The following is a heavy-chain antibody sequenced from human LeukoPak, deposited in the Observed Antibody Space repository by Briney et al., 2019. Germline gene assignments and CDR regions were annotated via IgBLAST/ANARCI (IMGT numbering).Heavy chain of an antibody. V-gene: IGHV4-59*01. Sequence: PSETLSLTCTVSGGSISSYYWSWIRQPPGKGLEWLGYIYYSGSTNYNPSLKSRVTISVDTSKNQFSLKLSSVTAADTAVYYCARLFYDSSGYYYLSGLYYFDYWGQGTLVTVSS. CDR2: IYYSGST. J-gene: IGHJ4*02. CDR3: ARLFYDSSGYYYLSGLYYFDY. D-gene: IGHD3-22*01. CDR1: GGSISSYY.